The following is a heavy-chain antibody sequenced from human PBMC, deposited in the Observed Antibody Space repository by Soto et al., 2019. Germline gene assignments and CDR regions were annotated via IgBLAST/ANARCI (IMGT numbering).Heavy chain of an antibody. CDR1: GFTFSSYG. D-gene: IGHD3-22*01. Sequence: PGGSLRLSCAASGFTFSSYGMHWVRQAPGKGLEWVAVISYDGSNKYYADSVKGRFTISRDNSKNTLYLQMNSLRAEDTAVYYCAKDNTESGAKYYYDSSGYYYPGYWGQGT. CDR2: ISYDGSNK. J-gene: IGHJ4*02. CDR3: AKDNTESGAKYYYDSSGYYYPGY. V-gene: IGHV3-30*18.